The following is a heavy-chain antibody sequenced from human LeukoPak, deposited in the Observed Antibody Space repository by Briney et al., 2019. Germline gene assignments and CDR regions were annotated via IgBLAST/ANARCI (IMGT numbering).Heavy chain of an antibody. J-gene: IGHJ4*02. V-gene: IGHV3-73*01. Sequence: PGGSLRLSCAASGFTFSGSAMHWVRQASGKGLEWVGRIRSKANSYATAYAASVKGRFTISRDDSKNTAYLQMNSLKTEDTAVYYCTRNDLIVGATKWGQGTLVTVSS. D-gene: IGHD1-26*01. CDR2: IRSKANSYAT. CDR1: GFTFSGSA. CDR3: TRNDLIVGATK.